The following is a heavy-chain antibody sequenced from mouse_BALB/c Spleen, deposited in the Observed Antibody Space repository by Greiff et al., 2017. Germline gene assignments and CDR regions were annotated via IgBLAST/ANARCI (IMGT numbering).Heavy chain of an antibody. Sequence: EVKVEESGPGLVKPSQSLSLTCTVTGYSITSDYAWNWIRQFPGNKLEWMGYISYSGSTSYNPSLKSRISITRDTSKNQFFLQLNSVTTEDTATYYCARSTSTMIKEGFAYWGQGTLVTVSA. CDR2: ISYSGST. J-gene: IGHJ3*01. CDR3: ARSTSTMIKEGFAY. CDR1: GYSITSDYA. D-gene: IGHD2-4*01. V-gene: IGHV3-2*02.